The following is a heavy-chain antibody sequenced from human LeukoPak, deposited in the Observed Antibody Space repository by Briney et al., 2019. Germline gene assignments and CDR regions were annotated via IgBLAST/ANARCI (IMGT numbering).Heavy chain of an antibody. V-gene: IGHV4-61*01. J-gene: IGHJ4*02. CDR3: ARRPPGYSSSWYLDY. Sequence: SETLSLTCTVSGGSISSGSYYWIWIRQAPGKGLEWIGYIYYSGSTNYNPSLKSRVTISVDTSKSQFSLNLNSVTAADTAVYYCARRPPGYSSSWYLDYWGQGTLVTVSS. D-gene: IGHD6-13*01. CDR1: GGSISSGSYY. CDR2: IYYSGST.